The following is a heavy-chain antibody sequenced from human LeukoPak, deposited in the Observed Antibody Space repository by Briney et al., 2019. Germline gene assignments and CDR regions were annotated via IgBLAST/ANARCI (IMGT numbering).Heavy chain of an antibody. D-gene: IGHD2-2*01. CDR1: GFTFEDYG. CDR2: INWNGGST. Sequence: PGGSLRLSCAASGFTFEDYGMSWVRQAPGKGLEWVSGINWNGGSTEYADSVRGRFTISRDNAKNFLYLQMNSLRAEDTAIYYCAKGLTGYCSSTSCPTFNYWGQGTLVTVSS. J-gene: IGHJ4*02. V-gene: IGHV3-20*04. CDR3: AKGLTGYCSSTSCPTFNY.